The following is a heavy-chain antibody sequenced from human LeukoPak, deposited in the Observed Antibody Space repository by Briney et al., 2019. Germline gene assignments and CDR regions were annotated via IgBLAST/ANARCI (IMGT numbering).Heavy chain of an antibody. Sequence: QPGGSLSLSCAASGFTFSNYEMNWVRQAPGKGLEWVSYISSSGSPIYYADSVKGRFTISRDNVKNSLHLQMNNLRAEDTAVYYCARDSADSGWLDYWGQGTLVTVSS. CDR2: ISSSGSPI. V-gene: IGHV3-48*03. D-gene: IGHD6-19*01. J-gene: IGHJ4*02. CDR3: ARDSADSGWLDY. CDR1: GFTFSNYE.